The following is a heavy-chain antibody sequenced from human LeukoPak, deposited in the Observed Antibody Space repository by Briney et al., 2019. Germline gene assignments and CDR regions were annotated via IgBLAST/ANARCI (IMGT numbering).Heavy chain of an antibody. CDR1: GFTFSDYS. Sequence: GGSLRLSCAASGFTFSDYSLNWVRQAPGKGLEWVSYISSSDNTIYYADSVKGRFTISRDNAKNSLYLQMNSLRAEDTAVYYCARAPGAYYYGSGSYYNALNYWGQGTLVTVSS. J-gene: IGHJ4*02. CDR3: ARAPGAYYYGSGSYYNALNY. D-gene: IGHD3-10*01. CDR2: ISSSDNTI. V-gene: IGHV3-48*04.